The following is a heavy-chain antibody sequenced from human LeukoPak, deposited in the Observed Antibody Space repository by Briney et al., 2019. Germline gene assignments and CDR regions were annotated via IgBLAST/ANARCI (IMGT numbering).Heavy chain of an antibody. CDR1: GFTFSSYA. Sequence: GGSLRLSCAASGFTFSSYAMHWVRQAPGNRLEWVAVISYDGSNKYYADSVKGRFTISRDNSKNTLYLQMNSLRAEDTAVYYCARDSSGYPDYWGQGTLVTVSS. V-gene: IGHV3-30-3*01. CDR3: ARDSSGYPDY. J-gene: IGHJ4*02. CDR2: ISYDGSNK. D-gene: IGHD3-22*01.